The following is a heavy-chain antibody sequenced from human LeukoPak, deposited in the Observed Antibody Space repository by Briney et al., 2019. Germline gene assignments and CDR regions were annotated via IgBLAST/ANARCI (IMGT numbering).Heavy chain of an antibody. CDR2: ISAYNGNT. CDR1: GYTFTSYG. V-gene: IGHV1-18*01. CDR3: ARDTYDFWSGYQATYYYYGMDV. J-gene: IGHJ6*02. Sequence: ASVKVSCKASGYTFTSYGISWVRQAPGQGLEWMGWISAYNGNTNYAQKLQGRVTMTTDTSTSTAYMELRSLRSDDTAVYYCARDTYDFWSGYQATYYYYGMDVWGQGTTVTVSS. D-gene: IGHD3-3*01.